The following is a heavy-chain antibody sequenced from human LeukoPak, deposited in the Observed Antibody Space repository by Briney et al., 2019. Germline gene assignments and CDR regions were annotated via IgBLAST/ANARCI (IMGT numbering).Heavy chain of an antibody. D-gene: IGHD1-14*01. CDR2: INHSGST. CDR1: GGSFSGYY. CDR3: ARGEPSGWFDP. J-gene: IGHJ5*02. V-gene: IGHV4-34*01. Sequence: SETLSLTCAVYGGSFSGYYWSWIRQPPGKGLEWIGEINHSGSTNYNPSLKSRVTISVDTSKYQFSLKLSSVTAADTAVYYCARGEPSGWFDPWGQGTLVTVSS.